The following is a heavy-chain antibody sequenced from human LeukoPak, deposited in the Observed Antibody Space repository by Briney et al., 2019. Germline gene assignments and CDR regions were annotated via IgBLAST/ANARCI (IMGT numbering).Heavy chain of an antibody. CDR1: GYTFTSYG. CDR3: ARDQDSLVRGAIGY. CDR2: IGPYNGNT. V-gene: IGHV1-18*01. Sequence: GASVKVSCKASGYTFTSYGISWVRQAPGQGLEWMGWIGPYNGNTNYAQNLQGRVTMTTDTSTSAAYMELGSLGSDDTAVYYCARDQDSLVRGAIGYWGQGTLVTVSS. J-gene: IGHJ4*02. D-gene: IGHD3-10*01.